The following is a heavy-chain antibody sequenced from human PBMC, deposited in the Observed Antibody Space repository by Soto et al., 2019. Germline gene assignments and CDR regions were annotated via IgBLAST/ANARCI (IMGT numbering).Heavy chain of an antibody. D-gene: IGHD4-4*01. CDR1: GYTFTSYA. Sequence: ASVKVSCKASGYTFTSYAMHWVRQAPGQRLEWMGWINAGNGNTKYSQKFQGRVTITRDTSASTAYMELSSLRSEDTAVHYCAREWNLQGYWYFDLWGRGTLVTVSS. J-gene: IGHJ2*01. CDR2: INAGNGNT. CDR3: AREWNLQGYWYFDL. V-gene: IGHV1-3*01.